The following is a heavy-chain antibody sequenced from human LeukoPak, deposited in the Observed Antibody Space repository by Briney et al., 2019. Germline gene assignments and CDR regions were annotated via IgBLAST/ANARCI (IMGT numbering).Heavy chain of an antibody. CDR3: ARDRGRIYGDYDGYYYYYMDV. J-gene: IGHJ6*03. D-gene: IGHD4-17*01. V-gene: IGHV1-24*01. Sequence: GASVKVSCKVSGYTLTELSMHWVRQAPGKGLEWMGGFDPEDGETIYAQKFQGRVTITADESTSTAYMELSSLRSEDTAVYYCARDRGRIYGDYDGYYYYYMDVWGKGTTVTISS. CDR1: GYTLTELS. CDR2: FDPEDGET.